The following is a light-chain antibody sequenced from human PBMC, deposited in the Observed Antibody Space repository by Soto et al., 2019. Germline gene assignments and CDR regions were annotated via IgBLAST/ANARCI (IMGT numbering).Light chain of an antibody. Sequence: EIVLTQSPGTLSLSPGERVTLSCRASQSVSSNFLAWYQQKPGQAPRLLIYGASTRAPGIPDKFSGSGSGTDFTLTITRLEPEDFAVYFCHQYATSPQPLGQGTKLQIQ. J-gene: IGKJ2*01. CDR2: GAS. CDR3: HQYATSPQP. V-gene: IGKV3-20*01. CDR1: QSVSSNF.